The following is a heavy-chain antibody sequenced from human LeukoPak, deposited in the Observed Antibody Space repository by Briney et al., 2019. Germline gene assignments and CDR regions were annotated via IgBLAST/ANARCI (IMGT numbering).Heavy chain of an antibody. CDR2: ISAYNGNT. D-gene: IGHD3-22*01. CDR1: GYTFTSYG. CDR3: ARDICYDSSGCSDFDY. J-gene: IGHJ4*02. V-gene: IGHV1-18*01. Sequence: ASVKVSCKASGYTFTSYGISWVRQAPGQGLEWMGWISAYNGNTNYAQKLQGRVTMTTDTSTSTAYMELRSLRSDDTAVYYCARDICYDSSGCSDFDYWGQGTLVTVSS.